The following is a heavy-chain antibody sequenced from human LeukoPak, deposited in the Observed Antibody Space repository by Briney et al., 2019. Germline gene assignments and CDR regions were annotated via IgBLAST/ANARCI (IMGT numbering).Heavy chain of an antibody. V-gene: IGHV1-69*05. CDR1: GGTFSSYA. CDR2: IIPIFGTA. D-gene: IGHD2-21*02. CDR3: ARTQNVVVTAIYAFDI. J-gene: IGHJ3*02. Sequence: ASVKVSCKASGGTFSSYAISWVRQAPGQGLEWMGRIIPIFGTANYAQKFQGRVTITTDESTSTAYMELSSLRSEDTAVYYCARTQNVVVTAIYAFDIWGQGTMVTVSS.